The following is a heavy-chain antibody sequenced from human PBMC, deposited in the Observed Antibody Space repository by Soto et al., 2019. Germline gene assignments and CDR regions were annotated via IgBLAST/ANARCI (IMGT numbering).Heavy chain of an antibody. CDR1: GLTFSSYS. CDR3: AKRKYCPSTTCFDY. D-gene: IGHD2-2*01. Sequence: GGSLRLSCAASGLTFSSYSMNWVRQAPGKGLEWVSYISSSSSTIYYAASVKGRFTISRDNSNNTLYLQMSSLRAEDTAVYYCAKRKYCPSTTCFDYWGQGTQVTVSS. V-gene: IGHV3-48*04. J-gene: IGHJ4*02. CDR2: ISSSSSTI.